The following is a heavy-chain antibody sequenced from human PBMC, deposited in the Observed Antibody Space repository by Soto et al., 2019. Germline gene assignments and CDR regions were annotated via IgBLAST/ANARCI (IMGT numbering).Heavy chain of an antibody. Sequence: QVRLRESGPQVVKPSATLSLNCNVSGGAFRSYFWSWIRQSPGKGLEWIGNIHSSGRSNYNPSFKSRVSMSIDPSKNQFSVRLTSVTPADTTVYYCARDDPFDPWGQGILVTV. J-gene: IGHJ5*02. CDR3: ARDDPFDP. CDR2: IHSSGRS. CDR1: GGAFRSYF. V-gene: IGHV4-59*01.